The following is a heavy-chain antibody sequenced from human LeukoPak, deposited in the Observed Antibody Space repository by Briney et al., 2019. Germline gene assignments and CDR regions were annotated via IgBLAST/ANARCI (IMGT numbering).Heavy chain of an antibody. CDR1: GFTFDDYA. CDR3: ARVASSGWSHLDY. D-gene: IGHD6-19*01. J-gene: IGHJ4*02. CDR2: IYYSGST. Sequence: LRLSCAASGFTFDDYAMHWVRQPPGKGLEWIGYIYYSGSTNYNPSLKSRVTISVDTSKNQFSLKLSSVTAADTAVYYCARVASSGWSHLDYWGQGTLVTVSS. V-gene: IGHV4-59*01.